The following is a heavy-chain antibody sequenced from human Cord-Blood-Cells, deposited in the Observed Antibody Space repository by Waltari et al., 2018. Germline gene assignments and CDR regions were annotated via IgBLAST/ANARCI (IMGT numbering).Heavy chain of an antibody. CDR3: ARDASIVGATTDAFDI. CDR2: TYYRSKWYN. D-gene: IGHD1-26*01. J-gene: IGHJ3*02. V-gene: IGHV6-1*01. Sequence: QVQLQQSGPGLVKPSQTLSLTCAISGDSVSSNSAAWNWTRESPSRGLAWLVRTYYRSKWYNDYAVSVKSRITINPDTSKNQFSLQLNSVTPEDTAVYYCARDASIVGATTDAFDIWGQGTMVTVSS. CDR1: GDSVSSNSAA.